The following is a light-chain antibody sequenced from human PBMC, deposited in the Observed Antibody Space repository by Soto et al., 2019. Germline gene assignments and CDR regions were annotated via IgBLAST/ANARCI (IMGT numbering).Light chain of an antibody. CDR2: GAS. Sequence: EIVMTQSPATLSVSPGERASLSCRASQSVGSNLAWYQQTAGQAPRLLIYGASTRATGITARFSGSGSGTEVTLTISSLQSEDFAVYSCQQYTNWPYTFGQGTKLEVK. CDR3: QQYTNWPYT. CDR1: QSVGSN. V-gene: IGKV3-15*01. J-gene: IGKJ2*01.